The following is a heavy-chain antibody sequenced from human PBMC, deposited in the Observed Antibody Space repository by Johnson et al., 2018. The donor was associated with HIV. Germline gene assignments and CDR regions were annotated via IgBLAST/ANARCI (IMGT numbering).Heavy chain of an antibody. CDR2: IYSGGST. CDR1: GFTVSSNY. CDR3: ARGIQPDAFDI. D-gene: IGHD2-2*01. Sequence: VQLVESGGGLIQPGGSLRLSCAASGFTVSSNYMSWVRQAPGKGLEWVSVIYSGGSTYYADSVKGRFTISRDNSKNTLYVQMNSLRADDTAVYYCARGIQPDAFDIWGQWTMVTVSS. V-gene: IGHV3-53*01. J-gene: IGHJ3*02.